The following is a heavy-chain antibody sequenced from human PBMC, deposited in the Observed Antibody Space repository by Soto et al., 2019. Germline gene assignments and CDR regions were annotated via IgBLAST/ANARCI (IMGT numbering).Heavy chain of an antibody. J-gene: IGHJ4*02. Sequence: EVQLLESGGGVVQPGGSLRLTCVGSGFTFRNQDMRWVRQAPGKGLEWVSGISGRGGVTYYADSVKGRFTISRDNSKNILYLQMNNLRANDTAVYYCEKERQFRSYYESAGHYNDWGQGTLVTVSS. CDR1: GFTFRNQD. CDR3: EKERQFRSYYESAGHYND. D-gene: IGHD3-22*01. CDR2: ISGRGGVT. V-gene: IGHV3-23*01.